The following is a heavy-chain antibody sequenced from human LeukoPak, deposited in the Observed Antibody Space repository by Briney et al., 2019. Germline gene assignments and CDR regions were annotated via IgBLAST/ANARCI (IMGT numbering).Heavy chain of an antibody. Sequence: ASVKVSCKASGGTFSSYAISWVRQAPGHGLEWMGWMNPNSGRRVYAQKFQGRVTMTRNSSINTAYMELTSLRSDDRAVYYCARGLRSDYWGQGTLVTVSS. CDR1: GGTFSSYA. V-gene: IGHV1-8*02. J-gene: IGHJ4*02. CDR2: MNPNSGRR. D-gene: IGHD3-16*02. CDR3: ARGLRSDY.